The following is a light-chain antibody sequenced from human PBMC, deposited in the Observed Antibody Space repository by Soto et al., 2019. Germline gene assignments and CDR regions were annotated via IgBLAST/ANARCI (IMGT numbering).Light chain of an antibody. CDR1: QSVSSN. Sequence: EIVMTQSPATLSVSPGERATLSCRASQSVSSNLAWYQQKPGQAPRLLIYGASTRATGIPARFSGSGSGTEFTLTISSLQSEEFAVYYCQQYNTWPFTFGGGTKVEIK. J-gene: IGKJ4*01. CDR2: GAS. CDR3: QQYNTWPFT. V-gene: IGKV3-15*01.